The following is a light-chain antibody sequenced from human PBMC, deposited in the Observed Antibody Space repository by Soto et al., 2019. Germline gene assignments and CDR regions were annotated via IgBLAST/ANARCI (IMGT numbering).Light chain of an antibody. CDR2: GAS. CDR1: QSVSSN. Sequence: DIVMTQSPATLSVSPGERATLSCRASQSVSSNLAWYQQKPGQAPRLLIYGASTRATGIPARFSGSGSGTEFSLTISSLQSEDFAVYYCQQYNNWPPWTFGHGTNVEIK. CDR3: QQYNNWPPWT. V-gene: IGKV3-15*01. J-gene: IGKJ1*01.